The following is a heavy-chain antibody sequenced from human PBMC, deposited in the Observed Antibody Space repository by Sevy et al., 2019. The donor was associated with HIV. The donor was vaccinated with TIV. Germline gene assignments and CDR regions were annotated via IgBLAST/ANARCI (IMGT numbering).Heavy chain of an antibody. CDR3: AKKMGGGSGMVLLVDY. J-gene: IGHJ4*02. CDR1: GFTFSNFA. V-gene: IGHV3-23*01. Sequence: GGSLRLSCAASGFTFSNFAMGWVRQAPGKGLDWISVISGTGDYTYYADSVKGRFTISRDNSKNTLFLQTNSLRAEDTAIFYCAKKMGGGSGMVLLVDYWGQGTLVTVSS. D-gene: IGHD5-18*01. CDR2: ISGTGDYT.